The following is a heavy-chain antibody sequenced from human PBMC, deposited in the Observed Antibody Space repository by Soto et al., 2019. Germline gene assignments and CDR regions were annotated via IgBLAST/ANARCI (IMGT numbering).Heavy chain of an antibody. J-gene: IGHJ6*02. CDR2: IDPSDSYT. V-gene: IGHV5-10-1*01. Sequence: GESLKISCKGSGYSFTSYWISWVRQMPGKGLEWMGRIDPSDSYTNYSPSFQGHVTISADKSISTAYLQWSSLKASDTAMYYCARHFNTVASWPGRGYYYYGMDVWGQGTTVTVSS. D-gene: IGHD4-17*01. CDR3: ARHFNTVASWPGRGYYYYGMDV. CDR1: GYSFTSYW.